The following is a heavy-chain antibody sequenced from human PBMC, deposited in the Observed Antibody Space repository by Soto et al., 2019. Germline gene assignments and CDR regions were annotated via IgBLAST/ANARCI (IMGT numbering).Heavy chain of an antibody. CDR2: FDPEDGET. D-gene: IGHD6-19*01. J-gene: IGHJ3*02. V-gene: IGHV1-24*01. CDR3: ATLSGWYGVSAFDI. Sequence: ASVKVYCKVSGYTLTELSMHWVRHAPGKGLEWMGGFDPEDGETIYAQKFQGRVTMTEDTSTDTAYMELSSLRSEDTTVYYCATLSGWYGVSAFDIWGQGTRVTVSS. CDR1: GYTLTELS.